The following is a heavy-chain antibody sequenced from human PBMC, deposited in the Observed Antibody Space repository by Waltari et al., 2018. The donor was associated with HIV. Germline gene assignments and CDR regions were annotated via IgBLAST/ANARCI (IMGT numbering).Heavy chain of an antibody. CDR1: GFTLSSYA. D-gene: IGHD3-22*01. CDR3: AKEEAWFYSDSSGYT. J-gene: IGHJ5*02. Sequence: EVQLLESGGGLVQPGESLRLSCAASGFTLSSYAMSWVRQTPGKGLEWVSFISGRAGSTFYADSVKGRFTISRDNSMNTLYLQMNSLRVEDTAVYYCAKEEAWFYSDSSGYTWGQGTLVTVSS. V-gene: IGHV3-23*01. CDR2: ISGRAGST.